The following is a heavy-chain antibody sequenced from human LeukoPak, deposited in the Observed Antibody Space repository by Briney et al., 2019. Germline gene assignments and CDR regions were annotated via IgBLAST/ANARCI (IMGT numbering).Heavy chain of an antibody. Sequence: ASVKVSCKASGYTSTGYYMHWVRQAPGQGLEWMGIINPSGGSTSYAQKFQGRVTMTEDTSTDTAYMELSSLRSEDTAVYYCATEVPCTNGVCYPSSLNYYYMDVWGKGTTVTVSS. D-gene: IGHD2-8*01. CDR3: ATEVPCTNGVCYPSSLNYYYMDV. V-gene: IGHV1-46*01. CDR2: INPSGGST. CDR1: GYTSTGYY. J-gene: IGHJ6*03.